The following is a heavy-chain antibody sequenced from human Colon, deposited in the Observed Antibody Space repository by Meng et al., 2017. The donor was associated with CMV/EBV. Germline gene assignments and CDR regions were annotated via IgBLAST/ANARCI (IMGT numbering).Heavy chain of an antibody. CDR1: GFIFTSYT. J-gene: IGHJ1*01. V-gene: IGHV3-21*01. CDR2: ISTSGRDI. D-gene: IGHD5-18*01. CDR3: VRHLEAGRNGYSEPF. Sequence: GVLKISCAASGFIFTSYTMNWVRQAPGKGLEWVSSISTSGRDIHYADSVKGRFTLSRDNAKNSLYLQMDSLRAEDTAIYYCVRHLEAGRNGYSEPFWGQGTLVTVSS.